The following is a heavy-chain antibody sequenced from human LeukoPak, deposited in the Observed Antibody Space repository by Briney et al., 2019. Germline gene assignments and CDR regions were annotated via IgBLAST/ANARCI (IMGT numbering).Heavy chain of an antibody. Sequence: GASVKVSCKASGYTFTSYDINWARQATGQGLEWMGWMNPNSGNTGYAQKFQGRVTMTRNTSISTAYMELSSLRSEDTAVYYCARGELLSSGWYYWGQGTLVTVSS. D-gene: IGHD6-19*01. CDR2: MNPNSGNT. CDR1: GYTFTSYD. CDR3: ARGELLSSGWYY. J-gene: IGHJ4*02. V-gene: IGHV1-8*01.